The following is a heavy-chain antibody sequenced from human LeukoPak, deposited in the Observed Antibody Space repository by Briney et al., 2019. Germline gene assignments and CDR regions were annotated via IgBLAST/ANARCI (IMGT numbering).Heavy chain of an antibody. J-gene: IGHJ3*02. CDR2: ISYIGST. CDR3: ARDPTTVTKGLDI. Sequence: SETLSLTCTVSGDSMNSHYWSWIRQPPGKGLEWIGYISYIGSTNYNPSLKSRVTISVDTSKNQFSLKLSSVTAADTSVYYCARDPTTVTKGLDIWGKGTMVTVSS. CDR1: GDSMNSHY. V-gene: IGHV4-59*11. D-gene: IGHD4-17*01.